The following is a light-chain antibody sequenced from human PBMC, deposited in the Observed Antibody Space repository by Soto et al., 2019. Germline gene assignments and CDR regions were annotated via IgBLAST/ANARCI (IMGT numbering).Light chain of an antibody. CDR3: SSFTSSPTLV. V-gene: IGLV2-18*02. CDR2: EVS. J-gene: IGLJ2*01. CDR1: SSDVGSYNR. Sequence: QSVLTQPPSVSGSPGQSVTISCTGTSSDVGSYNRVSWYQQPPGTGPKLMIYEVSNRPAGVPDRFSGSKSGNTASLTSSGLQAEYEADYYCSSFTSSPTLVFGEGTKLTVL.